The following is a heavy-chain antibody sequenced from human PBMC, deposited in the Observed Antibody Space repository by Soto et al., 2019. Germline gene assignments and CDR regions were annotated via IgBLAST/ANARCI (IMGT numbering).Heavy chain of an antibody. D-gene: IGHD3-10*01. CDR2: IKKDGSEQ. CDR3: ASGNYYNGMDV. V-gene: IGHV3-7*01. J-gene: IGHJ6*02. Sequence: GESLKISCAASGFAFSNFWMTWVRQAPGKGLEWVANIKKDGSEQYYVDSVEGRFTVSRDNAKNSVDLQMNSLRPEDTAVYYCASGNYYNGMDVWGQGTTVTVSS. CDR1: GFAFSNFW.